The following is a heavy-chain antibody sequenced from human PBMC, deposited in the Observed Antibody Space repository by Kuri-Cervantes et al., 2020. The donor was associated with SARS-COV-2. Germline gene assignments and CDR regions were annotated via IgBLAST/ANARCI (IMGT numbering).Heavy chain of an antibody. D-gene: IGHD6-19*01. CDR1: GYTFTGYY. CDR2: INPNSGGT. J-gene: IGHJ6*03. V-gene: IGHV1-2*02. Sequence: ASVKVSCKASGYTFTGYYMHWVRQAPGQGLEWMGWINPNSGGTNYAQKFQGRVTMTRDTSISTAYMELSRLRSDDTAVYYCARAMAQWVGRYYYYMDVWGKGTSVTVSS. CDR3: ARAMAQWVGRYYYYMDV.